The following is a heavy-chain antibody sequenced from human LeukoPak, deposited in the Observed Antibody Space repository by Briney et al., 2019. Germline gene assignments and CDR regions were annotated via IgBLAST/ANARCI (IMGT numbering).Heavy chain of an antibody. CDR1: GYTFTGYY. D-gene: IGHD6-6*01. CDR3: ARVVAARNWYFDL. Sequence: ASVKVSCKASGYTFTGYYMHWVRQAPGQGLEWMGRINPNSGGTNYAQKFQGRATMTRDTSISTAYMELSRLRSDDTAVYYCARVVAARNWYFDLWGRGTLVTVSS. J-gene: IGHJ2*01. CDR2: INPNSGGT. V-gene: IGHV1-2*06.